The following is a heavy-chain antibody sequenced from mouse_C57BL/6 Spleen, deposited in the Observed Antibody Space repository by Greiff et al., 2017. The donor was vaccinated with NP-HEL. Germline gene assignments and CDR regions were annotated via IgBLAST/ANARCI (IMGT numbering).Heavy chain of an antibody. D-gene: IGHD1-1*01. CDR3: ARNYYGSSLDYFDY. Sequence: VKLQESGAELVKPGASVKLSCKASGYTFTSYWMHWVKQRPGQGLEWIGMIHPNSGSTNYNEKFKSKATLTVDKSSSTAYMQLSSLTSEDSAVYYCARNYYGSSLDYFDYWGQGTTLTVSS. CDR2: IHPNSGST. CDR1: GYTFTSYW. J-gene: IGHJ2*01. V-gene: IGHV1-64*01.